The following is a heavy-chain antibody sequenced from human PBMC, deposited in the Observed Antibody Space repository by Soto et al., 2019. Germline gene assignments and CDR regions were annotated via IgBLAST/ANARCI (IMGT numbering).Heavy chain of an antibody. CDR2: IYSGGST. D-gene: IGHD5-18*01. Sequence: EVQLVESGGGLVQPGGSLRLSCAASGVTVSSNYMSWVRQAPGKGLEWVSVIYSGGSTYYADSVKGRFTISTDNSKSTLYIQMNRLRAKDTAVYYCARHGYNGGGGYFDYWGQGTLVTVSS. CDR1: GVTVSSNY. J-gene: IGHJ4*02. V-gene: IGHV3-66*04. CDR3: ARHGYNGGGGYFDY.